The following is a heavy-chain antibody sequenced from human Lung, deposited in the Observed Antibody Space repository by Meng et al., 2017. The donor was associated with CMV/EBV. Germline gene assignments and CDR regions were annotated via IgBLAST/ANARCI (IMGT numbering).Heavy chain of an antibody. V-gene: IGHV1-2*02. CDR1: GYTFTGYY. CDR3: ARGPGEATFTSLDSF. D-gene: IGHD3-16*01. J-gene: IGHJ4*02. CDR2: IDPHNGDT. Sequence: ASXXVSCKTSGYTFTGYYLHWVRQAPGQGLEYMGSIDPHNGDTNYAQKFQGRVTMTRDTSIDTAYMELSRLRSDDTAVYFCARGPGEATFTSLDSFWGQGXVVTVSS.